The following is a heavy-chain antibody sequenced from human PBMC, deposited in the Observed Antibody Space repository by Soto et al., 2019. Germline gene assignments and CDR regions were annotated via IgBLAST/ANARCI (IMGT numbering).Heavy chain of an antibody. CDR2: SIPIFGTA. CDR1: GGTFSNSV. Sequence: SVKVSCKASGGTFSNSVISWVRQAPGRGLEWMGGSIPIFGTANYAQKFQGRATIIADESTSTAYMELTSLRSEDTAVYYCARAPILVGVTPYENYFDSWGQGTLVTVSS. J-gene: IGHJ4*02. D-gene: IGHD3-3*01. CDR3: ARAPILVGVTPYENYFDS. V-gene: IGHV1-69*13.